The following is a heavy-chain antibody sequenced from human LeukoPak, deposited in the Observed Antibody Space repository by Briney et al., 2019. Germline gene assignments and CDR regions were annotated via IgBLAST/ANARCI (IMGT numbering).Heavy chain of an antibody. Sequence: SETLSLTCTVSGGSISSYYWSWIRQPPGKGLEWIGYIYYSGSTNYNPSLKSRVTISVDTSKNQFSLKLSSVTAADTAVYYCARGRDSSGWYSDYYYYMDVWGKGTTVTVSS. J-gene: IGHJ6*03. D-gene: IGHD6-19*01. CDR3: ARGRDSSGWYSDYYYYMDV. V-gene: IGHV4-59*01. CDR2: IYYSGST. CDR1: GGSISSYY.